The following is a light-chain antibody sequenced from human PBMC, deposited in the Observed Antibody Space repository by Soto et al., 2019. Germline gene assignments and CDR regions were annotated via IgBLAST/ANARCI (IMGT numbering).Light chain of an antibody. CDR3: QSYDRSLNGFV. J-gene: IGLJ1*01. CDR2: GNG. Sequence: QSVLTQPPSVSGAPGQRVTISCTGSSSNIGAGYDVHWYQQLPGTAPRLLIYGNGNRPSGVPDRISGSKSGTSASLAITGLQAEDEADYYCQSYDRSLNGFVFGPGTKLTVL. V-gene: IGLV1-40*01. CDR1: SSNIGAGYD.